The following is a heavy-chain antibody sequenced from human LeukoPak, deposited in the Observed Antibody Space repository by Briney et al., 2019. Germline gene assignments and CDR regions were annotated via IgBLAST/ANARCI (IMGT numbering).Heavy chain of an antibody. V-gene: IGHV1-69*13. CDR1: GGTFSSYA. CDR3: ARDRGYYCDSSGIDY. CDR2: IIPIFGTA. D-gene: IGHD3-22*01. J-gene: IGHJ4*02. Sequence: ASVKVSCKASGGTFSSYAISWVRQAPGQGLEWMGGIIPIFGTANYTQKFQGRVTITADESTSTAYMELSSLRSEDTAVYYCARDRGYYCDSSGIDYWGQGTLVTVSS.